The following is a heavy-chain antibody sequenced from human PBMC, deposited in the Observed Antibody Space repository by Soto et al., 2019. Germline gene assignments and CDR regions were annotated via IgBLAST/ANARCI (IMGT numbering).Heavy chain of an antibody. Sequence: GGSLRLSCAASGFTFSSYAMSWVRQAPGKGLEWVSVISGSGGSTYYADSVKGRFTISRDNSKNTLYLQMNSLRTEDTALYYCAKEGGLPSYFDYWGQGTLVTVSS. D-gene: IGHD1-26*01. CDR3: AKEGGLPSYFDY. CDR2: ISGSGGST. CDR1: GFTFSSYA. V-gene: IGHV3-23*01. J-gene: IGHJ4*02.